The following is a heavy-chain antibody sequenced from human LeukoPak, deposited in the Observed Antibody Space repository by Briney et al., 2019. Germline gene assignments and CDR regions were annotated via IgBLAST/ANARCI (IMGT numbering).Heavy chain of an antibody. V-gene: IGHV3-7*01. J-gene: IGHJ4*02. CDR1: GFTFSSYS. CDR3: ARRITMVRGVTPFDY. Sequence: PGGSLRLSCAASGFTFSSYSMSWVRQAPGKGLEWVANIKQDGSEKYYVDSVKGRFTISRDNAKNSLYLQMNSLRAEDTAVYYCARRITMVRGVTPFDYWGQGTLVTVSS. CDR2: IKQDGSEK. D-gene: IGHD3-10*01.